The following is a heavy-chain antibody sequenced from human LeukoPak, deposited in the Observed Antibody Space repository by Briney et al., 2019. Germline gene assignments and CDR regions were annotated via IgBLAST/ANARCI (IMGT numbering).Heavy chain of an antibody. V-gene: IGHV3-23*01. J-gene: IGHJ4*02. CDR1: GFTFSNYA. D-gene: IGHD3-9*01. Sequence: PGASLRLSCAASGFTFSNYAMSWVRQAPGKGLEWVSAILGSGGSTYYADSVKGRFTFSRDNSKSTLYLQMNSLRAEDTALYYCAKWGDYDVLTGYYVPDYWGQGTLVTVSS. CDR2: ILGSGGST. CDR3: AKWGDYDVLTGYYVPDY.